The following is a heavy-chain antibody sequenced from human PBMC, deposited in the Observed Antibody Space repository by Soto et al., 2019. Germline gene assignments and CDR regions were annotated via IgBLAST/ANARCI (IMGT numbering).Heavy chain of an antibody. V-gene: IGHV3-74*01. CDR1: GFTFSTYW. CDR3: ARDTLIGTTDYGLDV. D-gene: IGHD1-7*01. J-gene: IGHJ6*02. CDR2: IKNDGSNT. Sequence: EVQLVESGGGLVQPGGSLRLSCAASGFTFSTYWMHWVRQPPGKGLVWVSRIKNDGSNTAYADSVKGRFTISRDNAKSTLYLQMNSLRAEDTAVYYCARDTLIGTTDYGLDVWGQGTTVSVSS.